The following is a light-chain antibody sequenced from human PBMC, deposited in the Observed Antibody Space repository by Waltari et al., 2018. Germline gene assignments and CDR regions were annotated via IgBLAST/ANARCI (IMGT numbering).Light chain of an antibody. Sequence: DIVMTQSPDSLAVALGEGATINCKSNPILLVSSDSKNFLAWYQLKPGQAPKLLIHWAVTRDSGVRDLLSGTGSATDFPLTINTLQGEEVAGYHCQKYLRPPATFGPGTKGEIK. J-gene: IGKJ1*01. V-gene: IGKV4-1*01. CDR2: WAV. CDR1: PILLVSSDSKNF. CDR3: QKYLRPPAT.